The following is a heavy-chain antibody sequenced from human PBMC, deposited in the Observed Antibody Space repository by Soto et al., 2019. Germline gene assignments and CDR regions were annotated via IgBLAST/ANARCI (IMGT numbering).Heavy chain of an antibody. CDR3: ASTWVTAIPDRGFDP. D-gene: IGHD2-21*02. CDR1: GGSTSSGGYS. Sequence: PSETLSLTCAVSGGSTSSGGYSWSWIRQPPGKGLEWIGYIYHSGSTYYNPSLKSRVTISVDRSKNQFSLKLSSVTAADTAVYYCASTWVTAIPDRGFDPWGQGTLVTVS. CDR2: IYHSGST. J-gene: IGHJ5*02. V-gene: IGHV4-30-2*01.